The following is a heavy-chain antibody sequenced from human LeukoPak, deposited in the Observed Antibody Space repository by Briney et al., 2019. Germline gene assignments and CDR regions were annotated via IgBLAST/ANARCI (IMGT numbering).Heavy chain of an antibody. CDR1: GSSVSGSY. Sequence: GGSLRLSCAASGSSVSGSYMIWVRQAPRKGLEWVSTIYIGGDTYYADSVKGRFTISRDNSKNTLYLQMNSLRAEDTAVYYCARESHYYDSSGYSLGTYCDYWGQGTLVTVSS. D-gene: IGHD3-22*01. CDR2: IYIGGDT. CDR3: ARESHYYDSSGYSLGTYCDY. J-gene: IGHJ4*02. V-gene: IGHV3-66*01.